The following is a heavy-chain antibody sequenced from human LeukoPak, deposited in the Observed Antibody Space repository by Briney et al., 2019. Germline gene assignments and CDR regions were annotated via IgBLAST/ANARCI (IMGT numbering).Heavy chain of an antibody. V-gene: IGHV3-30*18. CDR2: ISYDGRNQ. Sequence: PGGSLRLSCEASGFTFWSYGVHWVRQAPGKGLEWVAVISYDGRNQQFAASVKGRFTMSRDNSRNTVYLQLNSLSTEDTAVYYCAKDRRMMSAYYGMDVWGRGTTVIVSS. J-gene: IGHJ6*02. D-gene: IGHD3-16*01. CDR1: GFTFWSYG. CDR3: AKDRRMMSAYYGMDV.